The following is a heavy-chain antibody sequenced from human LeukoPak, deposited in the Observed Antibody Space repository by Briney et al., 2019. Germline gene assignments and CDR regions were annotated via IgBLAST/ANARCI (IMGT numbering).Heavy chain of an antibody. Sequence: GGSLRLSCAASGFTFSSYSMNWVRQAPGKGLEWVSSISSSSSSYIYYADSVKGRFTISRDNAKNSLYLQMNSLRAEDTAVYYCARERRETGDPWFDYWGQGTLVTVSS. CDR2: ISSSSSSYI. D-gene: IGHD7-27*01. CDR3: ARERRETGDPWFDY. CDR1: GFTFSSYS. J-gene: IGHJ4*02. V-gene: IGHV3-21*01.